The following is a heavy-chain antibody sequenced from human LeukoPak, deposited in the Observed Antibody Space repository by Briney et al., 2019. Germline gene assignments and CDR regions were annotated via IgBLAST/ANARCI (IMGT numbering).Heavy chain of an antibody. J-gene: IGHJ4*02. V-gene: IGHV3-7*01. CDR1: GYTFTSYG. Sequence: ASVKVSCKASGYTFTSYGISWVRQAPGKGLEWVANIKQDGSEKYYVDSVKGRFTISRDNAKNSLYLQMNSLRAEDTAVYYCARDAISSSWYVHYFDYWGQGTLVTVSS. D-gene: IGHD6-13*01. CDR3: ARDAISSSWYVHYFDY. CDR2: IKQDGSEK.